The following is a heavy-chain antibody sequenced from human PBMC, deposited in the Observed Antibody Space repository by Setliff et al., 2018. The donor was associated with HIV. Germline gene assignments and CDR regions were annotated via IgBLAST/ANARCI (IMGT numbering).Heavy chain of an antibody. CDR2: IYYAGST. CDR3: ARLPTDDFWGRQSERSYFDP. CDR1: GDSISSSRYY. D-gene: IGHD3-3*01. J-gene: IGHJ5*02. V-gene: IGHV4-39*07. Sequence: PSETLSLTCTVSGDSISSSRYYWGWIRQPPGKGLEWIGNIYYAGSTYYNPSLKSRVIISVDTSKNQFSLNLRSVTASDTAMYYCARLPTDDFWGRQSERSYFDPWGQGTLVTVSS.